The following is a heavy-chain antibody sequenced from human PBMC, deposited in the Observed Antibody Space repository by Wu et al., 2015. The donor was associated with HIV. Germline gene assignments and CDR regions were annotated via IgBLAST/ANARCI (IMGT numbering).Heavy chain of an antibody. D-gene: IGHD3-16*02. V-gene: IGHV1-18*01. J-gene: IGHJ3*02. CDR3: AREPPSNVYHYMDM. Sequence: ARLMQSADVMSLPGASVRVSCQASGYNFGSYGINWVRQAPGEGLQWSGVGSPHMMEIRNYYAGRDSVCTIDLSTTTAYMDLRDLRSDDTAIYYCAREPPSNVYHYMDMWGSGTTVIVSP. CDR2: SPHMMEI. CDR1: GYNFGSYG.